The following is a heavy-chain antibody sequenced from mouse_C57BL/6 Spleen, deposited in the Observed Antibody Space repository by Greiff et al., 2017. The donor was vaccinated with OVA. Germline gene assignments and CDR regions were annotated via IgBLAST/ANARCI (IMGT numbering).Heavy chain of an antibody. Sequence: QVQLKESDAELVKPGASVKISCKVSGYTFTDHTLHWMKQRPEQGLEWIGYIYPRAGSTKYNEKFKGKATLTADKSSSTAYMQLNSLTSEDSAVDFCAREGRDPYFDDWGQGTTLTVSA. D-gene: IGHD3-3*01. CDR1: GYTFTDHT. CDR2: IYPRAGST. CDR3: AREGRDPYFDD. V-gene: IGHV1-78*01. J-gene: IGHJ2*01.